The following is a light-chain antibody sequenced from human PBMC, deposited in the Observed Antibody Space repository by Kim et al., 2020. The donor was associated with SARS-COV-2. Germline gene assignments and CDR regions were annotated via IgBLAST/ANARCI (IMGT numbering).Light chain of an antibody. CDR2: DVF. J-gene: IGKJ2*01. CDR1: RRVNSNN. Sequence: LSPGERVTHSCRASRRVNSNNLAWFQQRRGQAPRLLIYDVFKRATGIPDRFSGSGSGTDFTLTITTLEPEDFAVYYCQQYDNSPYNFGQGTKLEI. CDR3: QQYDNSPYN. V-gene: IGKV3-20*01.